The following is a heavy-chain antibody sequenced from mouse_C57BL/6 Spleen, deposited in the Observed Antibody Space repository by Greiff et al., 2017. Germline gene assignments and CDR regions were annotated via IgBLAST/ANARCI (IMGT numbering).Heavy chain of an antibody. V-gene: IGHV5-9*01. Sequence: EVKLVESGGGLVKPGGSLKLSCAASGFTFSSYTMSWVRQTPEKRLEWVATISGGGGNTYYPDSVKGRFTISRDNAKNTLYLQMSSLRSDDTALYYCATYYGSSYFDWYFDVWGTGTTVTVSS. CDR2: ISGGGGNT. J-gene: IGHJ1*03. CDR1: GFTFSSYT. D-gene: IGHD1-1*01. CDR3: ATYYGSSYFDWYFDV.